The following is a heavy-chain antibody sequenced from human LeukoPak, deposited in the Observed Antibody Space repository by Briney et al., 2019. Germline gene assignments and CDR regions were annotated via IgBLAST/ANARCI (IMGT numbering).Heavy chain of an antibody. CDR1: GFKFSSYG. Sequence: GGSLRLSCAASGFKFSSYGMGWVRQAPGKGLEWVAVISYDGSNKYYADSVKGRFTISRDNSQNTVYLQVNSLRAEDTAMYCCARNILFAFDIWGQGTMVTVSS. J-gene: IGHJ3*02. V-gene: IGHV3-30*03. CDR2: ISYDGSNK. CDR3: ARNILFAFDI.